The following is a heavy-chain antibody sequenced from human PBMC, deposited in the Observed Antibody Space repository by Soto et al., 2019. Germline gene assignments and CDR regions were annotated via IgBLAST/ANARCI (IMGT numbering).Heavy chain of an antibody. CDR3: ARAHTDYGGNFDY. D-gene: IGHD4-17*01. Sequence: QVQLVESGGGVVQPGRSLRLSCAASGFTFSSYAMHWVRQAPGKGLEWVAVISYDGSNKYYADSVKGRFTISRDNSKNPLYLQMNSLRAEDTAVYYCARAHTDYGGNFDYWGQGTLVTVSS. CDR1: GFTFSSYA. CDR2: ISYDGSNK. J-gene: IGHJ4*02. V-gene: IGHV3-30-3*01.